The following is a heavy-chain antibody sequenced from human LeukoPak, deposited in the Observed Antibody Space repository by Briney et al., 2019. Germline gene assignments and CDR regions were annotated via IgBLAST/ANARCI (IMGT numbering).Heavy chain of an antibody. CDR1: GFTFSSDW. J-gene: IGHJ3*01. Sequence: HPGGSLRLSCAASGFTFSSDWMIWVRQAPGKGLEWVANIKPDEGEKYYVDSVKGRFTISRDNAKNSLYLQMNSLRAEDTAVYHCASSQGWGQGTMVTVSS. CDR2: IKPDEGEK. V-gene: IGHV3-7*01. CDR3: ASSQG.